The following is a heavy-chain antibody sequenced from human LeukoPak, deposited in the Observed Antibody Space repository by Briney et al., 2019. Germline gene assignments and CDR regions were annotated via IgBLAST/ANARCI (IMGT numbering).Heavy chain of an antibody. CDR2: INPNSGGT. CDR3: ARGNTYYYDSSGYTNLDY. D-gene: IGHD3-22*01. CDR1: GYTFTGYY. J-gene: IGHJ4*02. V-gene: IGHV1-2*04. Sequence: GASVKASCKASGYTFTGYYMHWVRQAPGQGLEWMGWINPNSGGTNYAQKFQGWVTMTRDTSISTAYMELSRLRSDDTAVYYCARGNTYYYDSSGYTNLDYWGQGTLVTVSS.